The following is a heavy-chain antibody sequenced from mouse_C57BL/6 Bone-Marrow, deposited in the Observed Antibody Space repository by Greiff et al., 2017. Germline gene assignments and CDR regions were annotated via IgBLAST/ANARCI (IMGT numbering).Heavy chain of an antibody. Sequence: EVKLVESGGGLVKPGGSLKLSCAASGFTFSSYAMSWVRQTPEKRLEWVATISDGGSYTYYPDNVKGRFTISRDNAKNNLYLQMSHLKSEDTAMYYCARGNYYGSIFDYWGQGTTLTVSS. D-gene: IGHD1-1*01. CDR2: ISDGGSYT. CDR1: GFTFSSYA. V-gene: IGHV5-4*03. J-gene: IGHJ2*01. CDR3: ARGNYYGSIFDY.